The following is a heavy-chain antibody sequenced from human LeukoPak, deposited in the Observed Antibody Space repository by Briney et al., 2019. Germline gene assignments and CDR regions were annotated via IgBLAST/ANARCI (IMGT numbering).Heavy chain of an antibody. J-gene: IGHJ6*03. Sequence: SETLSPTCTVSGGSISSGSYYWSWIRQPAGKGLEWIGRIYTSGSTNYNPSLKSRVTISVGTSKNQFSLKLSSVTAADTAVYYCARLAAGTRGYYYYYMDVWGKGTTVTVSS. D-gene: IGHD6-13*01. V-gene: IGHV4-61*02. CDR2: IYTSGST. CDR1: GGSISSGSYY. CDR3: ARLAAGTRGYYYYYMDV.